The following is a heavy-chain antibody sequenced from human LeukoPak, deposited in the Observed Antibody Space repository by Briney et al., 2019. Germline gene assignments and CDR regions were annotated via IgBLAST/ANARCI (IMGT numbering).Heavy chain of an antibody. Sequence: GASVKVSCKASGYTFTSYGISWVRQAPGQGLEWMGWISAYNGNTNYAQKLQGRVTMTTDTSTSTAYMELRSLRSDDTAVYYCARVANYDFWSGYPYFDYWGQGTLVTVSS. D-gene: IGHD3-3*01. J-gene: IGHJ4*02. V-gene: IGHV1-18*01. CDR2: ISAYNGNT. CDR1: GYTFTSYG. CDR3: ARVANYDFWSGYPYFDY.